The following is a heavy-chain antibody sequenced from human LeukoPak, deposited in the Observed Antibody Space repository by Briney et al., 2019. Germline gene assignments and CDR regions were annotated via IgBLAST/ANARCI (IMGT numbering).Heavy chain of an antibody. Sequence: SETLSLTCTVSGGSISSYYWSWIRQPAGKGLEWIGRIYTSGSTNYNPSLKSRVNMSVDKSKNQFSLKLSSVTGADTAVYYCAGYSGSYFDAFDIWGQGTMVTVSS. CDR2: IYTSGST. J-gene: IGHJ3*02. V-gene: IGHV4-4*07. D-gene: IGHD1-26*01. CDR1: GGSISSYY. CDR3: AGYSGSYFDAFDI.